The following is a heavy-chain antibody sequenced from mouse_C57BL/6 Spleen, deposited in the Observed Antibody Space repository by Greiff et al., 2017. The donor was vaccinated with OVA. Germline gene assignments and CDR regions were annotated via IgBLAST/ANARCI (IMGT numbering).Heavy chain of an antibody. D-gene: IGHD3-2*02. CDR1: GYAFSSSW. J-gene: IGHJ3*01. Sequence: QVQLQQSGPELVKPGASVKISCKASGYAFSSSWMNWVKQRPGKGLEWIGRIYPGDGDTNYNGKFKGKATLTADKSSSTAYMQLSSLTSEDSAVYFCARELRLQEFAYWGQGTLVTVSA. CDR2: IYPGDGDT. CDR3: ARELRLQEFAY. V-gene: IGHV1-82*01.